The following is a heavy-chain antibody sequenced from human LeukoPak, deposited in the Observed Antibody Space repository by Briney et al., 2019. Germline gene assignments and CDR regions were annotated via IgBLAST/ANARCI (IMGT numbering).Heavy chain of an antibody. Sequence: SGPALVNPTQTLTLPCTFSGFSLNTSGATVAWIRQPPGKPLEWLASTHWDDDMRYAPSLKSRLPISNDTSNNQVVLTMTNMDPLDTATYFCAHRPGGGSWYALDVWGQGTLVIVST. CDR1: GFSLNTSGAT. CDR2: THWDDDM. J-gene: IGHJ3*01. D-gene: IGHD2-15*01. V-gene: IGHV2-5*05. CDR3: AHRPGGGSWYALDV.